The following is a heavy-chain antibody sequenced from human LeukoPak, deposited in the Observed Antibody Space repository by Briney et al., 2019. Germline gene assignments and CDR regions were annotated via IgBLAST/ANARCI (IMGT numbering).Heavy chain of an antibody. Sequence: GGSLRLSCAASGFTFSSYGMHWVRQAPGKGLEWVAVISYDGSNKYYADSVKGRFTISRDNSKNTLYLQVNSLRAEDTAVYYCAKGVVGATTPYYFDYWGPGTLVTVSS. D-gene: IGHD1-26*01. V-gene: IGHV3-30*18. J-gene: IGHJ4*02. CDR1: GFTFSSYG. CDR2: ISYDGSNK. CDR3: AKGVVGATTPYYFDY.